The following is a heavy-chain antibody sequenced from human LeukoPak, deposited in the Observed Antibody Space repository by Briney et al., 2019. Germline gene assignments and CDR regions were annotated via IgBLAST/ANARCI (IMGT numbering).Heavy chain of an antibody. Sequence: GGSLRLSCAASGFTFSSYAMSWVRQAPGKGLEWVSAISGSGGSTYYADSVKGRFTISRDNSKNTLYLQMNGLRAEDTAVYYCAKDLVVGVAAFFDYWGQGTLVTVSS. CDR3: AKDLVVGVAAFFDY. V-gene: IGHV3-23*01. J-gene: IGHJ4*02. D-gene: IGHD2-15*01. CDR1: GFTFSSYA. CDR2: ISGSGGST.